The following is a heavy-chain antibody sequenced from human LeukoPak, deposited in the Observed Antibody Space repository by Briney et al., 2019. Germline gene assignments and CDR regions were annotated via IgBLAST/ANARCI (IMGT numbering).Heavy chain of an antibody. V-gene: IGHV4-34*01. Sequence: SETLSLTCAVYGGSFSGYYWSWIRQPPGKGLEWIGEINHSGSTNYNPSLKSRVTISVDTSKNQFSLNLSSVTAADTAVYYCARGGKDLLWFGESLDYWGQGTLVTVSS. CDR1: GGSFSGYY. D-gene: IGHD3-10*01. CDR3: ARGGKDLLWFGESLDY. J-gene: IGHJ4*02. CDR2: INHSGST.